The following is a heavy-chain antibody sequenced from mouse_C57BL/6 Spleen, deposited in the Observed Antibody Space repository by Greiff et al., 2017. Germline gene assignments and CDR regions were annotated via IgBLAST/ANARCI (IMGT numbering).Heavy chain of an antibody. CDR1: GYTFTDYY. Sequence: EVMLLESEGGLVQPGGSMKISCTASGYTFTDYYMAWVRQVPEKGLEWVANINSDGSSTYYLESLKSRFILSRDNAKNILYLQISSLKSEDTSTYYCARGETGTYYYAMDYWGQGTSVTVSS. V-gene: IGHV5-16*01. J-gene: IGHJ4*01. D-gene: IGHD4-1*01. CDR2: INSDGSST. CDR3: ARGETGTYYYAMDY.